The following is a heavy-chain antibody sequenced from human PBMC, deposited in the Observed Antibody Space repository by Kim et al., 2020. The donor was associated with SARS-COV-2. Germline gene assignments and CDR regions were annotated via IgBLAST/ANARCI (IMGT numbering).Heavy chain of an antibody. Sequence: GGSLRLSCAASGFTFSDYYMSWIRQAPGKGLEWVSYIRSSGSTIYYADSVKGRFTISRDNAKNSLYLQMNSLRAEDTAVYYCAGYGSGSYYKGWYIDYWGQGTLGPVSS. CDR2: IRSSGSTI. D-gene: IGHD3-10*01. J-gene: IGHJ4*02. CDR3: AGYGSGSYYKGWYIDY. V-gene: IGHV3-11*04. CDR1: GFTFSDYY.